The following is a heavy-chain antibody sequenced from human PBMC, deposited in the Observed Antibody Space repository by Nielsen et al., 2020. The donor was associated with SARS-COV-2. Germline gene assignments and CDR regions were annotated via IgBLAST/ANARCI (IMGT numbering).Heavy chain of an antibody. CDR1: GDRFTSYW. Sequence: GESLKISCKGFGDRFTSYWIGWVRQMPGKGLELMGVIYPSDSATRYSPSFQGQVTISADESINTAYLQWSSLKASDTAMYYCARLFYDVLTGLGPFDYWGPGTQVTSPQ. CDR2: IYPSDSAT. J-gene: IGHJ4*02. V-gene: IGHV5-51*01. CDR3: ARLFYDVLTGLGPFDY. D-gene: IGHD3-9*01.